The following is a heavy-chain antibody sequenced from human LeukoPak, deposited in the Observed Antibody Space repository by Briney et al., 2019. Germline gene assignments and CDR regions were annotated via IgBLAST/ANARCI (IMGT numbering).Heavy chain of an antibody. J-gene: IGHJ6*03. CDR1: GYTFTSYD. CDR2: MNPNSGNT. CDR3: ARGHRRLYCTNGVCWDYYYYYRDV. D-gene: IGHD2-8*01. V-gene: IGHV1-8*03. Sequence: ASVKVSCKASGYTFTSYDINWVRQATGQGLEWMGWMNPNSGNTGYAQKFQGRVTITRNTSISTAYMELSSLRSEDTAVYYCARGHRRLYCTNGVCWDYYYYYRDVWGKGTTVTVSS.